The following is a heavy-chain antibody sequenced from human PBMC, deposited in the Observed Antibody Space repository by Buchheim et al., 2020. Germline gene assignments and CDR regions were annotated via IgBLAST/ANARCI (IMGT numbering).Heavy chain of an antibody. D-gene: IGHD3-16*02. CDR2: IFPRDSDT. J-gene: IGHJ4*02. CDR1: EYSFPSYW. V-gene: IGHV5-51*01. CDR3: ARHRSLQYLDY. Sequence: EVQLVQSGAEVKKPGESLKISCKGSEYSFPSYWFGWVRQMPGKGLEWMGIIFPRDSDTRYSPSFQGRVTIPVDTSINTAYLQWSSLEASDTAIYYCARHRSLQYLDYWGQGTL.